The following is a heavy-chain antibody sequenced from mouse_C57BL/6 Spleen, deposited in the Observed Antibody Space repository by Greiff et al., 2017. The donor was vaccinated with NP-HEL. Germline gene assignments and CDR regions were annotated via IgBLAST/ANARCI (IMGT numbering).Heavy chain of an antibody. CDR1: GYTFTSYW. CDR2: IYPSDSET. D-gene: IGHD1-1*01. CDR3: ARGGTVVAHFDD. J-gene: IGHJ2*01. Sequence: VQLQQPGAELVRPGSSVKLSCKASGYTFTSYWMDWVKQRPGQGLEWIGNIYPSDSETHYNQKFKDKATLTVDKSSSTAYMQLSSLTSEDSAVYYCARGGTVVAHFDDWGQGTTLTVSS. V-gene: IGHV1-61*01.